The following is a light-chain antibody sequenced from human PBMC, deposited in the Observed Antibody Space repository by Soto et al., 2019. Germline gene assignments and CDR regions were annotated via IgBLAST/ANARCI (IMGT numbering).Light chain of an antibody. J-gene: IGKJ5*01. CDR1: QSVSTF. Sequence: ETVLTQSPATLSLSPGERATLSCRASQSVSTFLAWYQQKPGQAPRLLIYDASIRATDIPARFSGSGSGTDFNLTISSLEPEDFAVYYCQQRSNWPPSITFGQGTRLEIK. CDR2: DAS. CDR3: QQRSNWPPSIT. V-gene: IGKV3-11*01.